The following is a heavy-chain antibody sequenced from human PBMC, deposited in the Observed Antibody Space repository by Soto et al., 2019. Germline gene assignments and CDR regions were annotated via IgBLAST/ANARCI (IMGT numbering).Heavy chain of an antibody. D-gene: IGHD2-21*02. CDR3: ARGGVTPGYYYYYMDV. J-gene: IGHJ6*03. Sequence: GGSLRLSCAASGFTFSSYDMHWVRQATGKGLEWVSAIGTAGDTYYPGSVKGRFTISRENAKNSLYLQMNSLRAGDTAVYYCARGGVTPGYYYYYMDVWGKGTTVTVSS. CDR1: GFTFSSYD. CDR2: IGTAGDT. V-gene: IGHV3-13*01.